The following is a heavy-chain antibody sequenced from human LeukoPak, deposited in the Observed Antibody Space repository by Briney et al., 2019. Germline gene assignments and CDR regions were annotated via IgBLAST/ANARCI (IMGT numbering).Heavy chain of an antibody. CDR1: GFTFTNYW. V-gene: IGHV3-74*01. Sequence: GGSLRLSCAASGFTFTNYWMHWVRQAPGMGLVWVSRLPPDELDIIYADSVKGRFTVSRDNAKNTVYLQMNSLRAEDTAVYYCARGNIKFDYWGQGTLATVSS. CDR2: LPPDELDI. CDR3: ARGNIKFDY. J-gene: IGHJ4*02.